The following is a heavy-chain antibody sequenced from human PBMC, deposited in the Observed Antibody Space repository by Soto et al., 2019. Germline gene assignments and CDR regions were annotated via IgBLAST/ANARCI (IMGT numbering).Heavy chain of an antibody. J-gene: IGHJ5*02. Sequence: ASVKVSCKASGYTFTSYDINWVRQATGQGLEWMGWMNPNSGNTGYAQKFQGRVTMTRNTSISTAYMELSSLRSEDTAVYYCARGPPYYYGSGSIRDWFEPWGQGTLVIVS. CDR3: ARGPPYYYGSGSIRDWFEP. D-gene: IGHD3-10*01. CDR2: MNPNSGNT. V-gene: IGHV1-8*01. CDR1: GYTFTSYD.